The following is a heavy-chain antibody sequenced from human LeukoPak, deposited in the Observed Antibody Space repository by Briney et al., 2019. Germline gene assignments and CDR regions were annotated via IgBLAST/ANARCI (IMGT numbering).Heavy chain of an antibody. D-gene: IGHD3-9*01. CDR3: ARVLRYFDWLPDAFDI. Sequence: PGGSLRLSCAASGFTFSSYSMKWVRQAPGKGLEWVSSISSSSSYIYYADSVKGRFTISRDNAKNSLYLQMNSLRAEDTAVYYCARVLRYFDWLPDAFDIWGQGTMVTVSS. J-gene: IGHJ3*02. CDR1: GFTFSSYS. CDR2: ISSSSSYI. V-gene: IGHV3-21*01.